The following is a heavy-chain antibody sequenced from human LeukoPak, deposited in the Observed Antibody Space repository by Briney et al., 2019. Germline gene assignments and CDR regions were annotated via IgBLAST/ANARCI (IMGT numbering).Heavy chain of an antibody. CDR3: ARGSGYDPTHFDY. CDR2: ISSSGSTI. D-gene: IGHD5-12*01. Sequence: GGSLRLSCAASGFTFDDYAMHWVRQAPGKGLEWVSYISSSGSTIYYADSVKGRFTISRDNAKNSLYLQMNSLRAEDTAVYYCARGSGYDPTHFDYWGQGTLVTVSS. CDR1: GFTFDDYA. J-gene: IGHJ4*02. V-gene: IGHV3-48*03.